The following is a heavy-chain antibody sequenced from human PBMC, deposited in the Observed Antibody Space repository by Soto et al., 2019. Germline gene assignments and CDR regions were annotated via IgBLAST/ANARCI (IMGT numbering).Heavy chain of an antibody. Sequence: GGSLRLSCAASGFTFSSYGMTFSSYAMSWVRQAPGKGLEWVSTISGSGDSTYYADSVKGRFTISRDKSKNTLYLQMNSLRVEDTAVFYCAKTAAARPNLYLDSWGQGTLVTVSS. CDR1: GFTFSSYGMTFSSYA. J-gene: IGHJ4*02. CDR2: ISGSGDST. CDR3: AKTAAARPNLYLDS. D-gene: IGHD6-6*01. V-gene: IGHV3-23*01.